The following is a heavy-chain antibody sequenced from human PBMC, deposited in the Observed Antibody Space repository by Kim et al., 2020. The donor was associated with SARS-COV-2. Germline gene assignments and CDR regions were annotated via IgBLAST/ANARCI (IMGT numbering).Heavy chain of an antibody. CDR1: GFSVGGYD. D-gene: IGHD1-1*01. Sequence: GGSLRLSCTASGFSVGGYDMNWVRQAPGKGLEWVSVVCSDTGTVAAAAAVHRRIIISSATDKNSLYLQINSLIVEDTVYYYSARGWNSFSARYYDY. J-gene: IGHJ6*01. V-gene: IGHV3-9*01. CDR3: ARGWNSFSARYYDY. CDR2: VCSDTGTV.